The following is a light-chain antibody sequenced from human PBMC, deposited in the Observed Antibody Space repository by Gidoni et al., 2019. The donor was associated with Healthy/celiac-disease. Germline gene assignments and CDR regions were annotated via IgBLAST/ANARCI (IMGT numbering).Light chain of an antibody. J-gene: IGLJ2*01. V-gene: IGLV2-14*03. CDR1: SSDVGGYNY. CDR3: SSYTSSSTLLVV. CDR2: DVS. Sequence: QSALTQPASVSGSPGQSLPISCTGTSSDVGGYNYVSWYQQHPGKAPKLMIYDVSNRPSGVSNRFSGSKSGNTASLTISGLQAEDEADYYCSSYTSSSTLLVVFGGGTKLTVL.